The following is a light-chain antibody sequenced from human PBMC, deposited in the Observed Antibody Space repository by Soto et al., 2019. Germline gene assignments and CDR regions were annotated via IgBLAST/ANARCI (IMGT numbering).Light chain of an antibody. CDR3: LQDNDWPLRT. CDR1: QTVSIN. Sequence: ETELTQSTATLSVSPGESTTLSCTANQTVSINLAWYQQKLGQAPRVLIYGSSSRATGVPARFSGSGSGTEFALTISSLQSEDSGIYYCLQDNDWPLRTSGQGTRLEI. CDR2: GSS. J-gene: IGKJ5*01. V-gene: IGKV3-15*01.